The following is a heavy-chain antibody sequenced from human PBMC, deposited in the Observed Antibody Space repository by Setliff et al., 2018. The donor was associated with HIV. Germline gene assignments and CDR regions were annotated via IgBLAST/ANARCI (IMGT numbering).Heavy chain of an antibody. CDR1: GDTFSEYA. CDR2: IDTDNGYR. Sequence: ASVKVSCKASGDTFSEYAIHWVRQAPGQRLEWMGRIDTDNGYRRYSPKLQGRVTITKDTSANTAYMELRGLRSEDTAVYYCARWCAAAGCYPAIYHFDSWGQGTLVTVSS. J-gene: IGHJ4*02. V-gene: IGHV1-3*04. D-gene: IGHD2-2*01. CDR3: ARWCAAAGCYPAIYHFDS.